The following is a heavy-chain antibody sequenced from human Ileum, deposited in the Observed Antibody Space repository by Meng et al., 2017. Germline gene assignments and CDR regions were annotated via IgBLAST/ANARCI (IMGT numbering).Heavy chain of an antibody. CDR3: AREKQQLGFDS. D-gene: IGHD1-1*01. CDR1: GGSIRGYF. Sequence: QGRRPESGPVMVNPPGTRPRTCTGLGGSIRGYFWSWIRQPAGKGLEWIGRLYTSGMTNYNPSLKSRVTMSVDTSKSQFSLNLTSVTAADTAIYYCAREKQQLGFDSWGQGTLVTVSS. V-gene: IGHV4-4*07. J-gene: IGHJ4*02. CDR2: LYTSGMT.